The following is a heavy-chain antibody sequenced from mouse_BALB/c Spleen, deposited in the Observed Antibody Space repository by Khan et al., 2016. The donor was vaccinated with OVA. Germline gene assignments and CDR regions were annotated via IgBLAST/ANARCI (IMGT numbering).Heavy chain of an antibody. CDR1: GLTITDTY. CDR3: DGMARK. CDR2: IDPPNGNT. V-gene: IGHV14-3*02. J-gene: IGHJ2*01. Sequence: VQLQQPGAELVKSGATVKLSCTASGLTITDTYMHWLKQWPEQGLEWIGRIDPPNGNTKYDPNFQGKATITDDTSSHTAYLLLSRLTTEGTAVYYCDGMARKWGQGTTLTVAA.